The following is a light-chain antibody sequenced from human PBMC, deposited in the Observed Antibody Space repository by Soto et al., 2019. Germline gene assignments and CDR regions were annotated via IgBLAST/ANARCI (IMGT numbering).Light chain of an antibody. CDR2: GAS. J-gene: IGKJ5*01. CDR3: QQYNNWPPST. V-gene: IGKV3-15*01. CDR1: QSVSSN. Sequence: EVVMTQSPATLSVSPGERATLSCRASQSVSSNLAWYQQKPGQAPRLLIHGASTRATGIPARFSGSGSGTKFSLTISSLQSEDFAVYYCQQYNNWPPSTFGQGTRLEIK.